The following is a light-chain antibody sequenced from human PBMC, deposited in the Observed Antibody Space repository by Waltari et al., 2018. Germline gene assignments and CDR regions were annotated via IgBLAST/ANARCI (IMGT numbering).Light chain of an antibody. V-gene: IGLV2-11*01. CDR3: CSYGGSYSL. CDR1: SRDVGATNY. CDR2: DVN. J-gene: IGLJ2*01. Sequence: QSALTPPRSVSGSPGLSATISCTGTSRDVGATNYVSWYQQHPGKAPKLMIYDVNKRPSGVPDRFSGSKSGYTASLTISGLQADDEADYFCCSYGGSYSLFGGGTKLTVL.